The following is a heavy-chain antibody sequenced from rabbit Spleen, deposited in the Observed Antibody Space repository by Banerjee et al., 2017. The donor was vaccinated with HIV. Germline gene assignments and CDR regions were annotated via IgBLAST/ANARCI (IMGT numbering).Heavy chain of an antibody. CDR1: GFDFSSNA. J-gene: IGHJ4*01. CDR3: ARDAAGREDFNL. D-gene: IGHD4-2*01. V-gene: IGHV1S40*01. Sequence: QSLEESGGDLVKPGASLTLTCTASGFDFSSNAMCWVRQAPGKGLEWIACIDVVKSGSSYYASWAKGRFTISKSSSTTVTLQMTGLTAADTATYFCARDAAGREDFNLWGQGTLVTVS. CDR2: IDVVKSGSS.